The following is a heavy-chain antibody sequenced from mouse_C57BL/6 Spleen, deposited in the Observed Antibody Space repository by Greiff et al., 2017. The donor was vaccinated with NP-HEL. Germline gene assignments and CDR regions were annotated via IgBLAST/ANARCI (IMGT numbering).Heavy chain of an antibody. J-gene: IGHJ2*01. D-gene: IGHD4-1*01. V-gene: IGHV8-8*01. CDR3: ARIRNWEDPYFDY. Sequence: QVTLKVSGPGILQPSQTLSLTCSFSGFSLSTFGMGVGWIRQPPGKGLEWLVYIWWDDDKYYNPALKSQLTISEDTSKNQVFLKIANVDTADTATYHCARIRNWEDPYFDYWGQGTTLTVSS. CDR1: GFSLSTFGMG. CDR2: IWWDDDK.